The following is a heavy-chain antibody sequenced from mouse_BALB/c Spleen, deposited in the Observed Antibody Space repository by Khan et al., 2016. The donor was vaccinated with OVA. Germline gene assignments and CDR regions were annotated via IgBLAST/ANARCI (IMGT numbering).Heavy chain of an antibody. CDR2: ISSGGHYT. CDR3: ARSLVDYHAMDY. Sequence: EVELVESGGGLVKPGGSLKLSCSASGFTFSSYAMSWVRQTPEKRLELVATISSGGHYTFYPDSVKGRFTISRDNARNTLYLQMSSRRSEDTAVYYCARSLVDYHAMDYWGQGTSVTVSS. V-gene: IGHV5-9-3*01. CDR1: GFTFSSYA. J-gene: IGHJ4*01. D-gene: IGHD2-2*01.